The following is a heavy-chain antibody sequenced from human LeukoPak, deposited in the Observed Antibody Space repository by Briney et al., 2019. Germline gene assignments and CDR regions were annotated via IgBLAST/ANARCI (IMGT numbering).Heavy chain of an antibody. Sequence: ASVKVSCKASGGTFSSYAISWVRQAPGQGLEWMGRIIPILGIANYAQKFQGRVTITADKSTSTAYMELSSLRSEDTAVYYCARTAQKVAPFDYWGQGTLVTVSS. D-gene: IGHD2-15*01. CDR1: GGTFSSYA. CDR2: IIPILGIA. V-gene: IGHV1-69*04. CDR3: ARTAQKVAPFDY. J-gene: IGHJ4*02.